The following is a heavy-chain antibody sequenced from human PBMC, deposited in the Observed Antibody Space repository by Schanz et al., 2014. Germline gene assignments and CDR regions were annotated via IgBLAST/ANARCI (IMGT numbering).Heavy chain of an antibody. J-gene: IGHJ4*02. V-gene: IGHV3-33*01. CDR1: GFTFSRYG. Sequence: QVQLVESGGGVVQPGRSLRLSCAASGFTFSRYGMHWVRQAPGKGLEWVAATRYDGNNKYYVDSVKGRFTISRDNSKNTLYLQVNSLRAEDTAVYYCVRDLGGEQTDYWGQGTLVTVSS. CDR2: TRYDGNNK. CDR3: VRDLGGEQTDY. D-gene: IGHD4-17*01.